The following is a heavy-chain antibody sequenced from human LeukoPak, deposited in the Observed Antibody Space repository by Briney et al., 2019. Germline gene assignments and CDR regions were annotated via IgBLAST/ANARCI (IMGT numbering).Heavy chain of an antibody. CDR3: ASLASEWELPEVDY. CDR1: GFTFSSYA. J-gene: IGHJ4*02. Sequence: PGGSLRLSCAASGFTFSSYAMNWVRQAPGTGVEWVSYISPSSTLIYYADSVKGRFTISRDNAKKSLLLQMNSLRAEDTAVYYCASLASEWELPEVDYWGLGTLVTVSS. V-gene: IGHV3-48*01. D-gene: IGHD1-26*01. CDR2: ISPSSTLI.